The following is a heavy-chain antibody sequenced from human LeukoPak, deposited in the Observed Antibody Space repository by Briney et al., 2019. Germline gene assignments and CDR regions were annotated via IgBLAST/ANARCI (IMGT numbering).Heavy chain of an antibody. J-gene: IGHJ4*02. V-gene: IGHV1-2*02. CDR2: INPNNGAT. CDR1: GYTFADFY. D-gene: IGHD6-19*01. CDR3: ASVYCTGWYFDY. Sequence: ASVKVSCKASGYTFADFYMHWVRQAPGQGLEWMGWINPNNGATNYAQRFQGRVTMTRDTSIRTAYVELDRLGSDDTAVYYCASVYCTGWYFDYWGQGTLVTVSS.